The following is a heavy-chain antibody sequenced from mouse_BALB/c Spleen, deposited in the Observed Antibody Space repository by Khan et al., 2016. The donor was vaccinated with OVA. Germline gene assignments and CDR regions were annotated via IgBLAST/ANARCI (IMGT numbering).Heavy chain of an antibody. CDR2: ISNSGST. J-gene: IGHJ2*01. D-gene: IGHD2-3*01. CDR1: GYSITSGYG. CDR3: ASPSMITY. V-gene: IGHV3-2*02. Sequence: EVQLQASGPGLVKPSQSLYFTCTVTGYSITSGYGWNWIRKFPGNKLEWRGYISNSGSTNYNPSIKSRITITRDTYKNQFFMQLNSVTTEDTASSSCASPSMITYWGHGTTLTVSS.